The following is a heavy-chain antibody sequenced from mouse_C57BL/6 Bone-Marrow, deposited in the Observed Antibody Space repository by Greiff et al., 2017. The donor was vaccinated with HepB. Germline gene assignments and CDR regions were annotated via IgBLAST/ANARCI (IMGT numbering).Heavy chain of an antibody. D-gene: IGHD2-1*01. J-gene: IGHJ3*01. Sequence: QVQLQQSGAELVKPGASVKISCKASGYAFSSYWMNWVKQRPGKGLEWIGQIYPGDGDTNYNGKFKGKATLTADKSSSTAYMQLSSLTSEDSAVYFCARSEGLLWQRGFAYWGQGTLVTVSA. CDR2: IYPGDGDT. CDR1: GYAFSSYW. CDR3: ARSEGLLWQRGFAY. V-gene: IGHV1-80*01.